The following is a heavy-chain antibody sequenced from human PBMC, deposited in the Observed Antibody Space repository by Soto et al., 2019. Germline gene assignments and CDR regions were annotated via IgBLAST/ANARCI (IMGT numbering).Heavy chain of an antibody. J-gene: IGHJ4*02. D-gene: IGHD5-18*01. CDR1: GGSVSGEH. V-gene: IGHV4-34*01. CDR3: ASNSYGYTFYDY. CDR2: INPSGST. Sequence: PSETLSLTCAVYGGSVSGEHGSWIRQPPGKGLEWIGEINPSGSTTYNPSLKSRVTISVDRSKNQFSLKLSSVTAADTAVYYCASNSYGYTFYDYWGQGTLVTVSS.